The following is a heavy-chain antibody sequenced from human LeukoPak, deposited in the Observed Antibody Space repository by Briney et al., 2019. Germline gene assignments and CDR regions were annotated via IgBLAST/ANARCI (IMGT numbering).Heavy chain of an antibody. CDR3: ARVLGD. J-gene: IGHJ4*02. Sequence: GGSLRLSCAASGFTFSSYGMHWVRQAPGKGLEWVAVISYDGSNKYYADSVKGRFTISRDNSKNTLYLQMNSLRAEDTAVYYCARVLGDWGQGTLVTVSS. CDR1: GFTFSSYG. CDR2: ISYDGSNK. D-gene: IGHD3-16*01. V-gene: IGHV3-30*19.